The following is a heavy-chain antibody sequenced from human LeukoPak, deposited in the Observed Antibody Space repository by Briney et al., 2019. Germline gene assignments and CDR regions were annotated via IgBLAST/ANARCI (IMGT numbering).Heavy chain of an antibody. J-gene: IGHJ5*02. CDR3: AKGDIVVVPAANWFDP. D-gene: IGHD2-2*01. CDR1: GFTFSSYA. V-gene: IGHV3-23*01. Sequence: GGSLRLSCAASGFTFSSYAMSWVRQAPGKGLEWVSAISGSGGSTYYADSVKGRFTISRDNSKNTLYLQMDSLRAEDTAVYYCAKGDIVVVPAANWFDPWGQGTLVTVSS. CDR2: ISGSGGST.